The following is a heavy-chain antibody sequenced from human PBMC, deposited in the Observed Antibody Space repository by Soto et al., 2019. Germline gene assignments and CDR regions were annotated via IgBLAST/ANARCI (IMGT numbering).Heavy chain of an antibody. CDR2: INGGGDVK. Sequence: GGSMRLSCAASGFAFANYEMHWVRQAPGKGLDWVAYINGGGDVKYYADSVEGRFTISRDNAKNALFLQMDNLRAEDTAIYYCARLSGDGFWKSYSPYNLFESWGQGALVTVSS. CDR1: GFAFANYE. V-gene: IGHV3-48*03. D-gene: IGHD3-3*01. J-gene: IGHJ5*01. CDR3: ARLSGDGFWKSYSPYNLFES.